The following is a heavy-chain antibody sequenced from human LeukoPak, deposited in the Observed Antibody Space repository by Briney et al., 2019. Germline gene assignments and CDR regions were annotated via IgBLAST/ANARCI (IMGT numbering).Heavy chain of an antibody. V-gene: IGHV3-9*01. J-gene: IGHJ4*02. CDR3: AKDSLAYYYDSSGYPDY. CDR2: ISWNSGSI. CDR1: GFTFDDYA. D-gene: IGHD3-22*01. Sequence: SGGSLRLSCAASGFTFDDYAMHWVRQALGKGLEWVSGISWNSGSIGYADSVKGRFTISRDNAKNSLYLQMNSLRAEDTALYYCAKDSLAYYYDSSGYPDYWGQGTLVTVSS.